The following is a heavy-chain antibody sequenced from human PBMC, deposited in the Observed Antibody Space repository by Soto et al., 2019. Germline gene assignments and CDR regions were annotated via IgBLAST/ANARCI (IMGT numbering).Heavy chain of an antibody. CDR2: ISYDGSNK. Sequence: GGSLRLSCAASGFTFSSYGMHWVRQAPGKGLEWVAVISYDGSNKYYADSVKGRFTISRDNSKNTLYLQMNSLRAEDTAVYYCAKDHYVSGAGPYYYYYGMDVWGQGTTVTVSS. CDR1: GFTFSSYG. J-gene: IGHJ6*02. D-gene: IGHD6-19*01. CDR3: AKDHYVSGAGPYYYYYGMDV. V-gene: IGHV3-30*18.